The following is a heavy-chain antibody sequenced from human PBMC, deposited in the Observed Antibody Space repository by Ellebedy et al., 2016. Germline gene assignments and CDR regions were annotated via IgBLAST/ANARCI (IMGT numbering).Heavy chain of an antibody. CDR2: VNTFSGNT. D-gene: IGHD3-10*01. Sequence: ASVKVSCXASGYNFTTFSITWVRQVTGQGLEWMGFVNTFSGNTKFAQKFQGRVSMTTDSSTHTAYMDLRSLRSDDTAMYYCAKTSGWGYGENWGQGTLVTVSS. CDR3: AKTSGWGYGEN. V-gene: IGHV1-18*04. CDR1: GYNFTTFS. J-gene: IGHJ4*02.